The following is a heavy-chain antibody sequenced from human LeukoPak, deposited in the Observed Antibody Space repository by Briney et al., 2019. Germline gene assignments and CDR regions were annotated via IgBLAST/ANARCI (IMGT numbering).Heavy chain of an antibody. CDR2: INHSGST. D-gene: IGHD2-2*01. V-gene: IGHV4-34*01. J-gene: IGHJ4*02. CDR1: GGSFSGYY. CDR3: ARAPAAMGLDY. Sequence: SGTLSLTCAVYGGSFSGYYWSWIRQPPGKGLEWIGEINHSGSTNYNPSLKSRVTISVDTSKNQFSLKLSSVTAADTAVYYCARAPAAMGLDYWGQGTLVTVSS.